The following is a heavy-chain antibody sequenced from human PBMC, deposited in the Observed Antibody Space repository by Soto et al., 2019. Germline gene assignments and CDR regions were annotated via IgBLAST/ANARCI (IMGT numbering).Heavy chain of an antibody. J-gene: IGHJ4*02. D-gene: IGHD6-13*01. V-gene: IGHV3-30*18. Sequence: GGSMRLSCAASGFPFSTQGMHWVRQAPGKGLEWVAVISFDGNGEYYAHSVKGRFTISRDNSKNTVFLQMNSLRAEDTAVYYCAKDLRAHYSLDYWGQGTLVTVSS. CDR3: AKDLRAHYSLDY. CDR1: GFPFSTQG. CDR2: ISFDGNGE.